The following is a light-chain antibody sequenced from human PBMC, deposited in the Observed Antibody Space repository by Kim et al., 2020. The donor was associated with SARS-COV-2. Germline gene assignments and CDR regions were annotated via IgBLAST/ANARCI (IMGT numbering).Light chain of an antibody. J-gene: IGKJ1*01. V-gene: IGKV1-5*03. Sequence: DIQMTQSPSTLSASVGDRVTITCRASQRISHWLVWYQQKPGKAPKLLIYKASNLESGVPSRFSGSGSGTEFTLTISGLQPDDFATYYCQQYNSFPWTFGQGTKVDIK. CDR3: QQYNSFPWT. CDR1: QRISHW. CDR2: KAS.